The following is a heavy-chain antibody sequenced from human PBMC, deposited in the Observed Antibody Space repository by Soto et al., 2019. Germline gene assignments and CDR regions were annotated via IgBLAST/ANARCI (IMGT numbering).Heavy chain of an antibody. CDR2: ISGDSGRT. J-gene: IGHJ2*01. Sequence: EVQLLESGGGLVQPGGSVRLSCAASGLTFGNYAMSWVRQAPGKGLEWVSAISGDSGRTYYADYVKGLFTISRDNSKNTMYLPMNTLRAEDAAVYYCAVTHNCGRDCSAASYWYFDIWGRGTLVTVSS. CDR3: AVTHNCGRDCSAASYWYFDI. V-gene: IGHV3-23*01. CDR1: GLTFGNYA. D-gene: IGHD2-21*02.